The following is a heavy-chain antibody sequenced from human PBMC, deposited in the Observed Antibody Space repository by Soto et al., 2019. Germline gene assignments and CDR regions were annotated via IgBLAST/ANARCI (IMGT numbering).Heavy chain of an antibody. V-gene: IGHV1-18*01. Sequence: QVHLVQSGVEVKTPGASEKVSCQASGYTFFTYDISWVRQAPGQGLEWMGWISTYSGDTKYAQKFQGRVTMTTDTSTTTAYLELRSLRSDDTAAYYCARHHGPTTSENWFDPWGQGTLVTVSS. D-gene: IGHD5-12*01. CDR2: ISTYSGDT. CDR3: ARHHGPTTSENWFDP. J-gene: IGHJ5*02. CDR1: GYTFFTYD.